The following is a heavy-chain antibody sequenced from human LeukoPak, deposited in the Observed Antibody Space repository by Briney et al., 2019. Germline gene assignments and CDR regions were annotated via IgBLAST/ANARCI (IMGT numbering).Heavy chain of an antibody. V-gene: IGHV4-30-2*01. D-gene: IGHD2-15*01. Sequence: SETLSLTCAVSGGFISSGGYWWGWVRQPPGRGLEWIGYIYHSGSTYYNPSLKSRVTLSVDRSQTQFSLKLSSVTAADPAVYYCARVVVAALDAFDIWVQGTMVTVSS. J-gene: IGHJ3*02. CDR2: IYHSGST. CDR3: ARVVVAALDAFDI. CDR1: GGFISSGGYW.